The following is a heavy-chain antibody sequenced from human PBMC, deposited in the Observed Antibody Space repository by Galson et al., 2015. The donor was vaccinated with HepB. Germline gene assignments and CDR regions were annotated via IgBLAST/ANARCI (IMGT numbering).Heavy chain of an antibody. V-gene: IGHV3-30*18. CDR3: AKDPYLYSALAGTMAGFDY. Sequence: SLRLSCAASGFTFSNYGMHWVRQAPGKGLEWVAVISYDGSNKYYADSVKGRFTISRDNSKNTLYLQMNRLRAEDTALYYCAKDPYLYSALAGTMAGFDYWGQGTLVTVSS. D-gene: IGHD6-19*01. J-gene: IGHJ4*02. CDR1: GFTFSNYG. CDR2: ISYDGSNK.